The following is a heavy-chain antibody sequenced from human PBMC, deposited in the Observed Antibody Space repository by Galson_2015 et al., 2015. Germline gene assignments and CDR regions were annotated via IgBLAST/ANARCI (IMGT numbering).Heavy chain of an antibody. CDR2: IWYDGSNK. V-gene: IGHV3-33*01. Sequence: SLRLSCAASGFTFSSYGMHWVRQAPGKGLEWVAVIWYDGSNKYYADSVKGRFTISRDNSKNTLYLQMNSLRAEDTAVYYCARDLSELLWFPRVDAFDIWGQGTMVTVSS. CDR1: GFTFSSYG. CDR3: ARDLSELLWFPRVDAFDI. J-gene: IGHJ3*02. D-gene: IGHD3-10*01.